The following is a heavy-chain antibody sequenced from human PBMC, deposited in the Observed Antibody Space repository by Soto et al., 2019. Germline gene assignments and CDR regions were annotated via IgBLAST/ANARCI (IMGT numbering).Heavy chain of an antibody. Sequence: KSSETLSLTCSVSGGSVSSGSYYWSWIRQPPGKGLEWVGYILYSGSPNYNPSLKSRVTMSLDTSENQFSLKLSSVTTADTAVYYCARVEEWLPNRNWFDPWGQGTLVTVSS. J-gene: IGHJ5*02. CDR2: ILYSGSP. D-gene: IGHD3-3*01. CDR3: ARVEEWLPNRNWFDP. V-gene: IGHV4-61*01. CDR1: GGSVSSGSYY.